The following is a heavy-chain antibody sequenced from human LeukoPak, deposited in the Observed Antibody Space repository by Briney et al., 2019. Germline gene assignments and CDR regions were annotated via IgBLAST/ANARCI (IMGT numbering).Heavy chain of an antibody. J-gene: IGHJ4*02. V-gene: IGHV4-59*01. CDR1: GGSITSYY. CDR2: VSYDGDT. D-gene: IGHD2-2*01. Sequence: SETLSLTCTVSGGSITSYYWSWIRQPPGKGLEWIGYVSYDGDTNYNPSLKSRVTIPKDTSKKQFFLKLKSVTASDTAVYYCARTTTSFDDWGQGTLVIVSS. CDR3: ARTTTSFDD.